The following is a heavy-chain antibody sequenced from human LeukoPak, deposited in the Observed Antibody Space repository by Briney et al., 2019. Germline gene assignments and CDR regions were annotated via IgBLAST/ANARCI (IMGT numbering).Heavy chain of an antibody. CDR1: GFTFDDYA. Sequence: PGRSLRLSCAASGFTFDDYAMHWVRQAPGKGLEWVSGISWNSGSIGYADSVKGRFTISRDNAKNSLYLQMNSLRAEDTALYYCAKGRSYYYYYMDVWGKGTTVTVSS. J-gene: IGHJ6*03. V-gene: IGHV3-9*01. CDR2: ISWNSGSI. CDR3: AKGRSYYYYYMDV.